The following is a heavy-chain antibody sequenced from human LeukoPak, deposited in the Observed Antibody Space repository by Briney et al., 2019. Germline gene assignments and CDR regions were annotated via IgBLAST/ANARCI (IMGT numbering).Heavy chain of an antibody. Sequence: PGGSLRLSCAASGFTFSSYWMSWVRPAPGKGLEWVANIKQDGSEKYYVDSVKGRFTISRDNAKNSLYLQMNSLRAEDTAVYYCVAMVRGVITYYFDYWGQGTLVTVSS. CDR3: VAMVRGVITYYFDY. D-gene: IGHD3-10*01. CDR1: GFTFSSYW. J-gene: IGHJ4*02. CDR2: IKQDGSEK. V-gene: IGHV3-7*01.